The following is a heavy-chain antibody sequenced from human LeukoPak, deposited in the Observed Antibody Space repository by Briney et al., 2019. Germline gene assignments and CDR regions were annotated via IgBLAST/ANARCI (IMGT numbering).Heavy chain of an antibody. CDR2: IYTSGST. CDR1: GGSISSYY. CDR3: ARHRGYCSSTSCSDAFDI. D-gene: IGHD2-2*01. Sequence: PSETLSLTCTVSGGSISSYYWSWIRQPAGKGLEWIGRIYTSGSTNYNPSLKSRVTMSVDTSKNQFSLKLSSVTAADTAVYYCARHRGYCSSTSCSDAFDIWGQGTMVTVSS. V-gene: IGHV4-4*07. J-gene: IGHJ3*02.